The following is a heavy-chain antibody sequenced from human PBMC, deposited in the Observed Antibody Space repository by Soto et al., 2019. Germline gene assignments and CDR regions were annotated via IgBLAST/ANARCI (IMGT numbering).Heavy chain of an antibody. J-gene: IGHJ3*02. CDR1: GFTFSSYS. CDR2: ISSSSSTI. D-gene: IGHD4-17*01. V-gene: IGHV3-48*01. CDR3: ARALRSSRDYYDAIDI. Sequence: GSLRLSCAASGFTFSSYSMNWVRQAPGKGLEWVSYISSSSSTIYYADSVKGRFTISRDNAKNSLYLQMNSLRAEDTAVYYCARALRSSRDYYDAIDIWGQGTMVTVSS.